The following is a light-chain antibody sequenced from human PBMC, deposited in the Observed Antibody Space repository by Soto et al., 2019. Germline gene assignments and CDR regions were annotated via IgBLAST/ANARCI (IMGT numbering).Light chain of an antibody. J-gene: IGKJ5*01. Sequence: EIVLTQSPATLSLSPGXRATLXCRASQSVSXYLAWYQQKPGQAPRLLIYDASNRATGIPARFSGSGSGTDFTLTISSLEPEDFAVYYCQQRSNWLITFGQGTRLEIK. CDR3: QQRSNWLIT. V-gene: IGKV3-11*01. CDR1: QSVSXY. CDR2: DAS.